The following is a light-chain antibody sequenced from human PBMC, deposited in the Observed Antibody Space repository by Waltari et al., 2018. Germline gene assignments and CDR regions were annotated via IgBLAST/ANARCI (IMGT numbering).Light chain of an antibody. CDR2: GNK. CDR1: SPNIGAGYD. Sequence: QSVLTQPPSVSGAPGQRVTISCTGSSPNIGAGYDVHWYQKFPGTAPKLLIYGNKKRPSGVRGRFAGSQSATSGALTITGLQAEDEADYYCQSFDNSLPGRVFGGGTKLTVL. CDR3: QSFDNSLPGRV. V-gene: IGLV1-40*01. J-gene: IGLJ3*02.